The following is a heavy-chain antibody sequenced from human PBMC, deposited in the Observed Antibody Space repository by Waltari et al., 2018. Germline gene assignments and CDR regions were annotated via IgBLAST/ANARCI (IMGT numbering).Heavy chain of an antibody. CDR3: ARDKNNKYYFDY. Sequence: QVQLVESGGGVVQPGRSLRLSCAASGFTFSSSAMPWVRQAPGKGLEWVAVISYDGSNKYYADSVKGRFTISRDNSKNTLYLQMNSLRAEDTAVYYCARDKNNKYYFDYWGQGTLVTVSS. CDR2: ISYDGSNK. V-gene: IGHV3-30-3*01. J-gene: IGHJ4*02. CDR1: GFTFSSSA.